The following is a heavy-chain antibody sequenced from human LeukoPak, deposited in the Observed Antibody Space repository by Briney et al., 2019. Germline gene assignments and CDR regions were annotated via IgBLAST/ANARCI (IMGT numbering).Heavy chain of an antibody. J-gene: IGHJ3*02. Sequence: GASVKVSCKASGYTFTSYAMHWVRQAPGQRLEWMGWINAGNGNTKYSQKFQGRVTITRDTSASTAYMELSSLRSEDTAVYYCARGVEFMADAFDIWGQGTMVTVSS. CDR2: INAGNGNT. CDR3: ARGVEFMADAFDI. V-gene: IGHV1-3*01. D-gene: IGHD5-24*01. CDR1: GYTFTSYA.